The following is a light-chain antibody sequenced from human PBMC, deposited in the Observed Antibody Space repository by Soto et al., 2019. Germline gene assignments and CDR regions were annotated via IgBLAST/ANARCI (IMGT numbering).Light chain of an antibody. CDR3: QQCYMGWT. CDR2: DAS. CDR1: QSIGIF. V-gene: IGKV1-5*01. J-gene: IGKJ1*01. Sequence: IQITQSPSTLSASVGDRGTVTCRASQSIGIFLAWCQHQPVKAPKLLIYDASTLESGVPSRFSGTGSGTEFTFSITSLQPAHFATYYCQQCYMGWTFGQGTKVDIK.